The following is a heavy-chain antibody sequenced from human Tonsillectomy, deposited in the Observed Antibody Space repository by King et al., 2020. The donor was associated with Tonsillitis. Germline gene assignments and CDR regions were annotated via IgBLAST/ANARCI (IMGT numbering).Heavy chain of an antibody. CDR3: ARDGDYDILTGYYKGNFDY. CDR1: GFTFSSYA. CDR2: ISYDGSNK. Sequence: VQLVESGGGVVKPGRSLRLSCAASGFTFSSYAMHWVRQAPGKGLEWVAVISYDGSNKYYADSVKGRFTISRDNSKNTLYLQMNSLRAEDTAVYYCARDGDYDILTGYYKGNFDYWGQGTLVTVSS. D-gene: IGHD3-9*01. J-gene: IGHJ4*02. V-gene: IGHV3-30-3*01.